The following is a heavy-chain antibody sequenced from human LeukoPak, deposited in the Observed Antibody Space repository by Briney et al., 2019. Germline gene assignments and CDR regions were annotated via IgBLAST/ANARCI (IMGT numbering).Heavy chain of an antibody. J-gene: IGHJ4*02. V-gene: IGHV4-34*01. Sequence: SETLSLTCAVYGGSFSGYYWSWIRQPPGKGLEWIGEINHSGSTNYNPSLKSRVTISVDTSKNQFSLKLSSVTAADTAVYYCARRIAAAGVRVFDYWGQGTLVTVSS. CDR2: INHSGST. D-gene: IGHD6-13*01. CDR3: ARRIAAAGVRVFDY. CDR1: GGSFSGYY.